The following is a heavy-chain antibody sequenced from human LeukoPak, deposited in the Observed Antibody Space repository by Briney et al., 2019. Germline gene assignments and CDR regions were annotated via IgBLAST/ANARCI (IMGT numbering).Heavy chain of an antibody. CDR1: GFTFNSHT. CDR2: ISSSSRYI. J-gene: IGHJ4*02. D-gene: IGHD3-10*01. Sequence: KPGGSLRLSCVASGFTFNSHTMNWVRQAPGKGLEWVSLISSSSRYIYYADSVKGRFTISGDNAKNSLYLQMNSLRAEDTAVYYCARDPSDFYGSGSYKDNWGQGTLVTVSS. CDR3: ARDPSDFYGSGSYKDN. V-gene: IGHV3-21*06.